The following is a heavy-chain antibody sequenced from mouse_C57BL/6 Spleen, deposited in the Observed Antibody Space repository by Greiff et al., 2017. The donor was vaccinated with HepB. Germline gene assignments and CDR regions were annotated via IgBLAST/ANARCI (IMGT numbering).Heavy chain of an antibody. CDR3: ASMVTTRAHWYFDV. Sequence: QVQLQQPGAELVRPGTSVKLSCKASGYTFTSYWMHWVKQRPGQGLEWIGVIDPSDSYTNYNQKFKGKATLTVDTSSSTAYMQLSSLTSEDSAVYYCASMVTTRAHWYFDVWGTGTTVTVSS. J-gene: IGHJ1*03. CDR2: IDPSDSYT. CDR1: GYTFTSYW. D-gene: IGHD2-2*01. V-gene: IGHV1-59*01.